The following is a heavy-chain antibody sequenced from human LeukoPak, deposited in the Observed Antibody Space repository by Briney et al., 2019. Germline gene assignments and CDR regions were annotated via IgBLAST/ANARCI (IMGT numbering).Heavy chain of an antibody. CDR3: ARTRRDDAFDI. CDR2: IYYSGST. CDR1: GGSISSHY. V-gene: IGHV4-59*11. Sequence: SETLSLTCTVSGGSISSHYWSWIRQPPGQGLEWIGFIYYSGSTNYNPSLKSRVTISVDTSKNQFSLKLSSVTAADTAVYYCARTRRDDAFDIWGQGTMVTVSS. J-gene: IGHJ3*02.